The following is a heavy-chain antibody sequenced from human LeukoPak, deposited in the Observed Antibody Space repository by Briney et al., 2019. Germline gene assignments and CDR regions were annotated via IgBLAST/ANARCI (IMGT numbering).Heavy chain of an antibody. V-gene: IGHV3-23*01. D-gene: IGHD3-22*01. J-gene: IGHJ4*02. CDR1: GFTFSSYA. CDR2: ISGSGGST. CDR3: ARGPTTYDSSGYHPHYFDY. Sequence: GGSLRLSCAASGFTFSSYAMSWVRQAPGKGLEWVSAISGSGGSTYYADSVKGRFTISRDNSKNTLYLQMNSLRAEDMAVYYCARGPTTYDSSGYHPHYFDYWGQGTLVTVSS.